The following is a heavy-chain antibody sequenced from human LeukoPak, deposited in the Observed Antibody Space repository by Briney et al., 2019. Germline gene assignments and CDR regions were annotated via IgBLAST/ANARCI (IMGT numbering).Heavy chain of an antibody. V-gene: IGHV4-34*01. D-gene: IGHD6-13*01. Sequence: SETLSLTCAVYGGSFSGYYWSWIRQPPGKGLEWIGEINHSGSTNYNPSLKSRVTISVDTSKNQFSLKLSSVTAADTAVYYCARVPARIAAAGEGWFDPWGQGTLVTVSS. J-gene: IGHJ5*02. CDR2: INHSGST. CDR1: GGSFSGYY. CDR3: ARVPARIAAAGEGWFDP.